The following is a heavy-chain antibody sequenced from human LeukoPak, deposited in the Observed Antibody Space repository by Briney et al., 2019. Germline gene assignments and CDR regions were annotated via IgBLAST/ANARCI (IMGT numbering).Heavy chain of an antibody. J-gene: IGHJ4*02. CDR3: ARDRDSSGWFDY. CDR1: GGSISSYY. V-gene: IGHV4-59*01. CDR2: IYYSGST. Sequence: SETLSLTCTVSGGSISSYYWSWIRQPPGKGLEWIGYIYYSGSTNYNPSLKSRVTMSVDTSKNQFSLKLSSVTAADTAFYYCARDRDSSGWFDYWGQGTLVTVSS. D-gene: IGHD6-19*01.